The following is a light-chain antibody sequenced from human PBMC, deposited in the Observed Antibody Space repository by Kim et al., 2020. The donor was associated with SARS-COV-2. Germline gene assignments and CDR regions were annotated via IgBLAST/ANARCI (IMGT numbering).Light chain of an antibody. J-gene: IGLJ2*01. CDR1: SSDPIFYNY. Sequence: GKSVTISCAGTSSDPIFYNYVSWYQQYPGKAPKLIVFDVSKRPSGVPGRFSGSKSGSTASLTVSGLQADDEADYYCASYAGGADVKFGGGTQLTVL. V-gene: IGLV2-8*01. CDR3: ASYAGGADVK. CDR2: DVS.